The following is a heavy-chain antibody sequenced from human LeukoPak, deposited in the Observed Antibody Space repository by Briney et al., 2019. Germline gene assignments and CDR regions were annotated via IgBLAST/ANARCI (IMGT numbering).Heavy chain of an antibody. CDR3: ARGAGVGSYYFGY. D-gene: IGHD3-10*01. CDR1: GGSISSSSYY. Sequence: SETLSLTCTVSGGSISSSSYYWGWIRQPPGKGLEWIGSIYYSGSTYYNPSLKSRVTISVDTSKNQFSLKLSSVTAADTAVYYCARGAGVGSYYFGYWGQGTLVTVSS. CDR2: IYYSGST. J-gene: IGHJ4*02. V-gene: IGHV4-39*07.